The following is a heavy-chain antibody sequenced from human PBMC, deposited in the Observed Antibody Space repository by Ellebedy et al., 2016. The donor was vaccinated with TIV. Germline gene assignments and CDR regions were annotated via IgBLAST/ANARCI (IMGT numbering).Heavy chain of an antibody. CDR1: GFSFGNYW. V-gene: IGHV3-74*03. D-gene: IGHD1-1*01. Sequence: GGSLRLSCAASGFSFGNYWMLWVRQSPGKGLEWVTRIKGDGSGITYADSVRGRFTISRDNAKNSLYLQMNSLRAEDTAVYYCAGRAYNWNDGSLFDYWGQGTLVTVSP. J-gene: IGHJ4*02. CDR2: IKGDGSGI. CDR3: AGRAYNWNDGSLFDY.